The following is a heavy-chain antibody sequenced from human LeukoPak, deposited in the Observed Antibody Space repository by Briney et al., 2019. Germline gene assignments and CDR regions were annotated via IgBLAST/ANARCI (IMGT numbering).Heavy chain of an antibody. CDR3: ARTAHFYSNGFDI. J-gene: IGHJ3*02. Sequence: GGSLRLSCAASGFTFNIYTMQWVRQAPGKGLEWVALISYDGVNKYHTDSVRGRFTISRDNSKHTLYLQMNSLRPEDTAVYYCARTAHFYSNGFDIWGQGTLVTVS. CDR2: ISYDGVNK. V-gene: IGHV3-30*10. D-gene: IGHD4-11*01. CDR1: GFTFNIYT.